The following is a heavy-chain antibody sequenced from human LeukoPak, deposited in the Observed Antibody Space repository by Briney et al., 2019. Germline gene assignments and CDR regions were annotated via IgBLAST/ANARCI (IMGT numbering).Heavy chain of an antibody. CDR2: IWYDGSNK. Sequence: GGSLRLSCAASGFTFSSYGMHWVRQAPGKGLEWVAVIWYDGSNKYYADSVKGRFTISRDNSKNTLYLQMNSLRAEDTAVYYCAKDSRIAVAGAEFQHWGQGTLVTVSS. V-gene: IGHV3-33*06. J-gene: IGHJ1*01. CDR3: AKDSRIAVAGAEFQH. CDR1: GFTFSSYG. D-gene: IGHD6-19*01.